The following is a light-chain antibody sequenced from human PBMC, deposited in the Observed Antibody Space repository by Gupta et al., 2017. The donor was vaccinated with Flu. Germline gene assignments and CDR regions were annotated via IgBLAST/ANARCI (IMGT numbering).Light chain of an antibody. CDR1: SSDVGGYNY. CDR3: SSYASSSTPVV. Sequence: QSALTHPASVSGSPGQSITISCTGTSSDVGGYNYVSWYQQHPGKAPKLMIYEVSNRPSGVSNRFSGSKSGNTASLTISGLQAEGEADYYCSSYASSSTPVVFGGGTKLTVL. CDR2: EVS. J-gene: IGLJ2*01. V-gene: IGLV2-14*01.